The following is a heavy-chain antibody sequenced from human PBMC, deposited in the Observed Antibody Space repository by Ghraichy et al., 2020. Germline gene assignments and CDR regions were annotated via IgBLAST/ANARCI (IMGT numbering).Heavy chain of an antibody. Sequence: SETLSLTCAVYGGSFSGYYWSWIRQPPGKGLEWIGEINHSGSTNYNPSLKSRVTISVDTSKNQFSLKLSSVTAADTAVYYCARGKTAVGCCSSTSCYQSKYYYYGMDVWGQGTTVTVSS. CDR1: GGSFSGYY. CDR2: INHSGST. CDR3: ARGKTAVGCCSSTSCYQSKYYYYGMDV. J-gene: IGHJ6*02. V-gene: IGHV4-34*01. D-gene: IGHD2-2*01.